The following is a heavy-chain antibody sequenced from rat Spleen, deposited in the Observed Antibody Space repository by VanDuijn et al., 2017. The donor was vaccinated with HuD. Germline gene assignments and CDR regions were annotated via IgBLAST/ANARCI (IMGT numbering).Heavy chain of an antibody. Sequence: EVQLVESGGGLVQPGRSMKLSCAASGLTFSHYDMAWVRQAPKKGLEWVAFISYDGSSIYYRDSVKGRFTISRDNAKGTLYLQMDSLRSEDTATYYCARATPEWNFDFWGPGTMVTVSS. CDR2: ISYDGSSI. CDR1: GLTFSHYD. V-gene: IGHV5-7*01. CDR3: ARATPEWNFDF. J-gene: IGHJ1*01.